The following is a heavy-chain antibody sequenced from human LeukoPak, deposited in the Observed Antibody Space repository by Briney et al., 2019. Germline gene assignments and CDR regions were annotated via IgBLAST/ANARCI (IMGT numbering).Heavy chain of an antibody. V-gene: IGHV4-61*03. J-gene: IGHJ4*02. CDR1: GDSVSNGNYY. Sequence: SETLSLTCTVSGDSVSNGNYYWSWLRQPPGKALEWVGYIYYTGKTYYNPSLEGRVTILVDTSRNHFSVKLSSVTAADTAVYYCARSQNYYGSGDYWSQGTLVTVSS. CDR3: ARSQNYYGSGDY. CDR2: IYYTGKT. D-gene: IGHD3-10*01.